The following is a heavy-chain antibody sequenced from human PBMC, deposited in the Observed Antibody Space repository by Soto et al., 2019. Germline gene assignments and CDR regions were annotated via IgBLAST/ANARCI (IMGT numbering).Heavy chain of an antibody. CDR1: GGSISSSNW. D-gene: IGHD6-19*01. J-gene: IGHJ6*02. CDR3: ARDRGIAVAGAFYNYGMDV. CDR2: IYHSGST. Sequence: SETLSLTCADSGGSISSSNWWSWVRQPPGKGLEWIGEIYHSGSTNYNPSLKSRVTISVDKSKNQFSLKLSSVTAADTAVYYCARDRGIAVAGAFYNYGMDVWGQGTAVTVSS. V-gene: IGHV4-4*02.